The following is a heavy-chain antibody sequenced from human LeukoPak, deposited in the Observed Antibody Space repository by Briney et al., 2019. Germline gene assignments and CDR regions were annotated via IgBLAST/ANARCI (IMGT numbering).Heavy chain of an antibody. V-gene: IGHV3-21*01. CDR3: ARIPWATPYYFDF. Sequence: GGSLRLSCAASGFTFRSHSMSWVRQAPGKGLECVSSISTDSTYIYYADSLKGRFSISRDNAKNTLYLQMNSLSAEDTAVYYCARIPWATPYYFDFWGQGTLVTVSS. CDR1: GFTFRSHS. D-gene: IGHD1-26*01. CDR2: ISTDSTYI. J-gene: IGHJ4*02.